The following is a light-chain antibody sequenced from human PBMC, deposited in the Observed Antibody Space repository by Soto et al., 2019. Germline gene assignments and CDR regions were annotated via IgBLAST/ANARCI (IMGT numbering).Light chain of an antibody. CDR1: SSDVGGYNY. CDR2: DVS. CDR3: SSYTSSSTLYV. V-gene: IGLV2-14*01. Sequence: QSALTQPASVSGSPGQSITISCTGTSSDVGGYNYVSWYQQHPGKAPNLMIYDVSNRPSGVSNRFSGSKSGTTASLTISGLQAEDEADYYCSSYTSSSTLYVFGTGTKLTVL. J-gene: IGLJ1*01.